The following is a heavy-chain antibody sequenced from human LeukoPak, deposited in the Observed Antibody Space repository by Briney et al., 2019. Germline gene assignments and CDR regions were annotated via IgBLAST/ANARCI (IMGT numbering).Heavy chain of an antibody. Sequence: PGGSLRLSCVASGFTFSNYPMSWVRQAPGKGLEWVSGVSDSDGSTYYADSVKGRFTISRDNSKNTLCLQMNSLRAEDTAVYYCAKDRARQAVVGLFDYWGQGTLVTVSS. J-gene: IGHJ4*02. CDR2: VSDSDGST. V-gene: IGHV3-23*01. CDR3: AKDRARQAVVGLFDY. D-gene: IGHD6-19*01. CDR1: GFTFSNYP.